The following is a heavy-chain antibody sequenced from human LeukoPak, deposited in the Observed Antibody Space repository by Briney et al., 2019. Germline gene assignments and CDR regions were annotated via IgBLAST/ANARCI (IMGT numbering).Heavy chain of an antibody. CDR3: VKGDSSIVPDAFDI. CDR1: GFSFSSYS. D-gene: IGHD1-26*01. V-gene: IGHV3-21*04. Sequence: GGSLRLSCAASGFSFSSYSMNWVRQAPGKGLEWVSSISSTSRSSYIFYAESVKGRFTISRDDAKTSLFLQMNSLRVEDMAMYYCVKGDSSIVPDAFDIWGQGTMVTVSS. CDR2: ISSTSRSSYI. J-gene: IGHJ3*02.